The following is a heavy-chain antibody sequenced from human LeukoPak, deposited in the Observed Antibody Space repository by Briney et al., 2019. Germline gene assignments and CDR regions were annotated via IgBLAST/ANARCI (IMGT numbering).Heavy chain of an antibody. J-gene: IGHJ5*02. CDR2: IYHSGST. CDR1: GGSISSSNW. D-gene: IGHD6-13*01. CDR3: ARQGIAAASGFGP. V-gene: IGHV4-4*02. Sequence: PSGTLSLTCAVSGGSISSSNWWSWVRQPPGKGLEWIGEIYHSGSTNYNPSLKSRVTISVDKSKNQFSLKLSSVTAADTAVYYCARQGIAAASGFGPWGQGTLVTVSS.